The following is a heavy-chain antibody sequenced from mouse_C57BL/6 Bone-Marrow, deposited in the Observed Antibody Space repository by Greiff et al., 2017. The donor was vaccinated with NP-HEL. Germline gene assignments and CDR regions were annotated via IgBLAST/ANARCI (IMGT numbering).Heavy chain of an antibody. J-gene: IGHJ2*01. CDR2: IYPGDGYT. CDR1: GYAFSSYW. V-gene: IGHV1-80*01. D-gene: IGHD1-1*01. Sequence: VQLQQSGAELVKPGASVKISCKASGYAFSSYWMNWVKQRPGKGLEWIGQIYPGDGYTNYNGKFKGKATLTADKSSCTAYIQLTSLTSEDAAVSFWARSYGSRYYFDYRGQGTTLTVSS. CDR3: ARSYGSRYYFDY.